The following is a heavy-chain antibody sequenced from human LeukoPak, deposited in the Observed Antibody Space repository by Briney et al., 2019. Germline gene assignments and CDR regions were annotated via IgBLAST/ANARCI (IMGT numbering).Heavy chain of an antibody. J-gene: IGHJ6*02. D-gene: IGHD3-3*01. Sequence: GASVKVSCKASGYTFTGYYMHWVRQAPGQGLEWMGWINPNSGGTNYAQKLQGRVTMTTDTSTSTAYMELRSLRSDDTAVYYCARWIDFGVVIEALHGMDVWGQGTTVTVSS. CDR2: INPNSGGT. CDR3: ARWIDFGVVIEALHGMDV. CDR1: GYTFTGYY. V-gene: IGHV1-2*02.